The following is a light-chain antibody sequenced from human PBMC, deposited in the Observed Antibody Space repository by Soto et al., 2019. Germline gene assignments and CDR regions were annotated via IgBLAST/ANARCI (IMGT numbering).Light chain of an antibody. CDR3: ISYTHSSTL. CDR1: SSDLGSYDY. J-gene: IGLJ2*01. Sequence: QSALTQPASVSGSPGQTITISCTGTSSDLGSYDYVSWYQHHPGKCPKLMIYDVSNRPSGVSNRFSGSKSGNTASLTISGRQAEDEADYYCISYTHSSTLFGGWTKVTV. V-gene: IGLV2-14*03. CDR2: DVS.